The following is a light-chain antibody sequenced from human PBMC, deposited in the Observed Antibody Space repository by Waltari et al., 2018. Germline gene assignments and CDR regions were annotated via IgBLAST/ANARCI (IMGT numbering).Light chain of an antibody. CDR1: SSNIGSHY. J-gene: IGLJ2*01. CDR3: AAWDDSPSGHVV. V-gene: IGLV1-47*02. Sequence: SVLTQPPSASGAPGQRVTISCSGSSSNIGSHYVSWYPQVPGTAPKLPNYTDDQRAAGVPDRVSASKSGTSASLAISGLRSEDEADYYCAAWDDSPSGHVVFGGGTKLTVL. CDR2: TDD.